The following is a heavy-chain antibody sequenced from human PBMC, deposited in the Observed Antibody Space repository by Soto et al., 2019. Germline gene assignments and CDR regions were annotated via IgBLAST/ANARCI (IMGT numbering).Heavy chain of an antibody. Sequence: SVKVSCKASGFTFTSSAVHWVRQARGQRLEWIGWIVVGSGNTNYAQKFQERVTITRDMSTSTAYMELSSLRSEDTAVYYCAARLVGAALNPFDAFDIWGQGTMVTVSS. CDR1: GFTFTSSA. CDR3: AARLVGAALNPFDAFDI. J-gene: IGHJ3*02. V-gene: IGHV1-58*01. CDR2: IVVGSGNT. D-gene: IGHD2-15*01.